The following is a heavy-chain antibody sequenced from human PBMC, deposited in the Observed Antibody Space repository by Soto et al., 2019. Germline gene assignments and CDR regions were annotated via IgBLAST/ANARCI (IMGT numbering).Heavy chain of an antibody. V-gene: IGHV4-34*01. CDR3: ARRAGVTQINNYFDS. CDR1: GGSFSGYY. Sequence: SETLSLTCAVYGGSFSGYYWSWIRQPPGKGLEWSGEINHSGGTNYNPSLKSRVTISVDTSQNQFSRNLRSVTAADTAMYYCARRAGVTQINNYFDSWGPGTLVNVSS. D-gene: IGHD5-18*01. CDR2: INHSGGT. J-gene: IGHJ5*01.